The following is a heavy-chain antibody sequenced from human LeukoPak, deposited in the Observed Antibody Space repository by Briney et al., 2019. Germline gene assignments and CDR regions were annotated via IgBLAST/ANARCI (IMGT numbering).Heavy chain of an antibody. V-gene: IGHV4-4*07. CDR2: MYSSGST. J-gene: IGHJ6*02. D-gene: IGHD5-12*01. CDR3: ARDRGKGLYYYGMDV. Sequence: SGTLSLTCTVSGGSISSYYWSWIRQPAGKGLEWIGRMYSSGSTKYNPSLKSRVSMSVDTSKDQFSLKLSSVTAADTAVYYCARDRGKGLYYYGMDVWGQGTTVTVSS. CDR1: GGSISSYY.